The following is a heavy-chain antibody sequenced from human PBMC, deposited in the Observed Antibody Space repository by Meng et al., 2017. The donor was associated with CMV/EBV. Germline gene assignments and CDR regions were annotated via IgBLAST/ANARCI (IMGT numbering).Heavy chain of an antibody. D-gene: IGHD6-13*01. Sequence: EVGVVECGGGLLKPGGFLTHSCAASGFTVNYAWMSWVRQAPGQGLEWVGRIKSKTDGGTTDYAAPVKGRFTISKDDSKNTLYLQMNSLKTEDTAVYYCTGIAAGWGQGTLVTVSS. CDR1: GFTVNYAW. V-gene: IGHV3-15*01. CDR2: IKSKTDGGTT. J-gene: IGHJ4*02. CDR3: TGIAAG.